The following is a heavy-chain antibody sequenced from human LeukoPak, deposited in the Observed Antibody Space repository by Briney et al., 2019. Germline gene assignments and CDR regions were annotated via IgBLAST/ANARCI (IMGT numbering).Heavy chain of an antibody. CDR2: IKEDGSEK. J-gene: IGHJ6*03. CDR3: ARVNGEAYYYYYMDV. D-gene: IGHD2-8*01. Sequence: GGSLRLSCATSGFTFSRFRMNWVRQAPGKGLEWVANIKEDGSEKYYVDSVKGRFTISRDNAKNSLYLQMNSLRAEDTAVYYCARVNGEAYYYYYMDVWGKGTTVTVSS. CDR1: GFTFSRFR. V-gene: IGHV3-7*01.